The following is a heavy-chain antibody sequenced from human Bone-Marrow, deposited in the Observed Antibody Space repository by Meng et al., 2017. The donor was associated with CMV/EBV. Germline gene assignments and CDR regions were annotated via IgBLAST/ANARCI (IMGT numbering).Heavy chain of an antibody. V-gene: IGHV3-9*01. D-gene: IGHD3-3*01. CDR3: ARDSRSKLNYDFCSGYYPYYYYGMDV. J-gene: IGHJ6*02. Sequence: SLKISCAASGFTFDDYAMHWVRQAPGQGLEWVSGISWNSGSIGYADSVKGRFTISRDNAKNSLYLQMNSLRAEDTAVYYCARDSRSKLNYDFCSGYYPYYYYGMDVWGQGTTVTVSS. CDR1: GFTFDDYA. CDR2: ISWNSGSI.